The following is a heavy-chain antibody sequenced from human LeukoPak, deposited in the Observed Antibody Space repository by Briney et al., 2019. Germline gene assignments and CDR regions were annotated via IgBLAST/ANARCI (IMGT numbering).Heavy chain of an antibody. J-gene: IGHJ5*02. CDR3: ARHPEPRLWFGEAGWFDP. D-gene: IGHD3-10*01. V-gene: IGHV4-39*01. CDR2: IYYSGST. CDR1: GGSISSSSYY. Sequence: PSETLSLTCTVPGGSISSSSYYWGWIRQPPGKGLEWIGGIYYSGSTYYNPSLKSRVTISVDTSKNQFSLKLSSVTAADTAVYYCARHPEPRLWFGEAGWFDPWGQGTLVTVSS.